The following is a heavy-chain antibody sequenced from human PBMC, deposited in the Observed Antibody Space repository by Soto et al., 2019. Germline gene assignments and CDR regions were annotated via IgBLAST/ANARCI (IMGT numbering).Heavy chain of an antibody. CDR3: AKDRSDYGDDVYYYFYVMDV. CDR1: GVTFRGPC. D-gene: IGHD4-17*01. CDR2: VSYDGNRE. J-gene: IGHJ6*02. Sequence: GGTLGLTDVVSGVTFRGPCMHWVRQAPVPGLELVAVVSYDGNREYYAYSVKGRFTVSRDNCKNTLYLQMNRLRAEDTDLYYSAKDRSDYGDDVYYYFYVMDVWGQGTTVTVSS. V-gene: IGHV3-30*18.